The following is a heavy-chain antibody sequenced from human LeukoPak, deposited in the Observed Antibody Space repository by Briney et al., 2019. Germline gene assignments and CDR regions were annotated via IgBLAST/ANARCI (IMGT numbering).Heavy chain of an antibody. D-gene: IGHD5-24*01. CDR2: IKHDGSEK. Sequence: GGSLRLSCAASGFTFSRHWMTWVRQAPGKGQEWVANIKHDGSEKNYVDSVKGRFTISRDNAKNSLYLQMNSLRAEDTAVYYCARGAGYNYPYYFDYWGQGTLVTVSS. J-gene: IGHJ4*02. V-gene: IGHV3-7*03. CDR1: GFTFSRHW. CDR3: ARGAGYNYPYYFDY.